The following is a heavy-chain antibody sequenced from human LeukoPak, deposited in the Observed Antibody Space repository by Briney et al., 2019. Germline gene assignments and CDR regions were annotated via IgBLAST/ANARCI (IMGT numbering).Heavy chain of an antibody. Sequence: PGGSLRLSCAASGFTFSSYAMSWARQAPGKGLEWVSAISGSGGSTYYADSVKGRSTISRDNSKNTLYLQMNSLRAEDTAVYYCAKGQSLAYYDFWSGYRNGMDVWGQGTTVTVSS. CDR1: GFTFSSYA. J-gene: IGHJ6*02. D-gene: IGHD3-3*01. CDR2: ISGSGGST. V-gene: IGHV3-23*01. CDR3: AKGQSLAYYDFWSGYRNGMDV.